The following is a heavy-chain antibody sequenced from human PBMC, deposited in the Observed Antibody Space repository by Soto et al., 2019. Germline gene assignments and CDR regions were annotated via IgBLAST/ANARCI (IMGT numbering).Heavy chain of an antibody. Sequence: PSETLSRTCIVSGYSVTSSDYYWAWIRQPPGKGLEWIGSMFYSGLTYYNPSLKSRVTLSVDTPKNQFPVRLNSVTAADTAVYYCAPLSVSLSGPYGIHVWGQGTTVTVSS. J-gene: IGHJ6*02. V-gene: IGHV4-39*01. CDR1: GYSVTSSDYY. D-gene: IGHD2-15*01. CDR3: APLSVSLSGPYGIHV. CDR2: MFYSGLT.